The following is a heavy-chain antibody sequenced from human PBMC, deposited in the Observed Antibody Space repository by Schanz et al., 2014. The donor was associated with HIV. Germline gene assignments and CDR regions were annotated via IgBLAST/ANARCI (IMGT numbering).Heavy chain of an antibody. Sequence: VQLLESGGGLVQPGGSLRLSCAASGFTFNNYAMNWVRQTPGKGLEWASAISGSGGGTYYADSVKGRFTISRDNSKNTLYLHMNSLGAEDTALYYCAKASGNSYRTGYFDYWGQGTLVTVSS. CDR1: GFTFNNYA. V-gene: IGHV3-23*01. CDR2: ISGSGGGT. CDR3: AKASGNSYRTGYFDY. D-gene: IGHD5-18*01. J-gene: IGHJ4*02.